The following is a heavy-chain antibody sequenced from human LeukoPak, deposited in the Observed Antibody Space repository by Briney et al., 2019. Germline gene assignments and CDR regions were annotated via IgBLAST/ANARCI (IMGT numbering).Heavy chain of an antibody. D-gene: IGHD3-22*01. V-gene: IGHV4-34*01. CDR3: ASLSADSSGYYKNSWFDP. CDR2: INHSGST. Sequence: PSETLSLTCAVYGGSFSGYYWSWIRQPPGKGLEWIGEINHSGSTNYNPSLKSRVTISVDTSKNQFSLKLSSVTAADTAVYYCASLSADSSGYYKNSWFDPWGQGTLVTVSS. J-gene: IGHJ5*02. CDR1: GGSFSGYY.